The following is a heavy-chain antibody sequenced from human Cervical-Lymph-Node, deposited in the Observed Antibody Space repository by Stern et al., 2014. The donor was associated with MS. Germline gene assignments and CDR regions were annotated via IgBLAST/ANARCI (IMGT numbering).Heavy chain of an antibody. J-gene: IGHJ4*02. CDR1: GFDFSTYS. CDR3: ARVGRGRSSFLFDF. D-gene: IGHD6-6*01. V-gene: IGHV3-21*01. CDR2: ITSTSKFI. Sequence: EVHLVESGGGLVKPGGSLRLSCAASGFDFSTYSMNWVRQAPGKGLEWVSSITSTSKFIDYAGSVKGRFTITRDNAKNSLFLQMDSLRVEDAAVYYCARVGRGRSSFLFDFWGQGALVTVSS.